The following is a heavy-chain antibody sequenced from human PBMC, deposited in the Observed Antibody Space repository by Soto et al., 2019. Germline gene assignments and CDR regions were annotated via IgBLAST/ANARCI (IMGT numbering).Heavy chain of an antibody. Sequence: EVQLLESGGGLVQPGGSLRLSCAASGFTFSSYAMSWVRQAPGKGLEWVSAISGSGGSTYYADSVKGRFTISRDYSKNTLYLQMNSLRAEDTAVYYCAKDLSGDYGTNWFDPGGQRTLVTVAS. J-gene: IGHJ5*02. CDR3: AKDLSGDYGTNWFDP. CDR2: ISGSGGST. V-gene: IGHV3-23*01. CDR1: GFTFSSYA. D-gene: IGHD4-17*01.